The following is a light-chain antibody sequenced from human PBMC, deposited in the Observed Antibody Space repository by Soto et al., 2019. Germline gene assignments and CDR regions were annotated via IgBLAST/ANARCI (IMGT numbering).Light chain of an antibody. J-gene: IGKJ3*01. V-gene: IGKV3D-15*01. CDR1: QSLSRN. CDR3: QHYNDWPPAFT. Sequence: EILMTQSPATLSVSPGERATLSCRASQSLSRNLAWYQQKPGQAPRLLIYGASTRASGIPARFSGSGSGTEFTLNFSSLQSEDFALYYCQHYNDWPPAFTFGPGTKLHL. CDR2: GAS.